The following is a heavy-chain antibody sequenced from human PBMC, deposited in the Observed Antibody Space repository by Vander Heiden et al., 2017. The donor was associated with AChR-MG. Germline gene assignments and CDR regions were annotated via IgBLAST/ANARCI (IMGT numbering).Heavy chain of an antibody. D-gene: IGHD2-2*01. CDR2: ISGSGGST. J-gene: IGHJ4*02. CDR1: GFTLSSYA. Sequence: EVQLLESGGGWVQPGGSLRLACAAPGFTLSSYAMSWVRQAQGKGLDWVSAISGSGGSTYYADPVKGRFTISRDNSKNTLYLQMNSLRAEDTAVYYCAKARGYCSSTSCPYYFDYWGQGTLVTVSS. V-gene: IGHV3-23*01. CDR3: AKARGYCSSTSCPYYFDY.